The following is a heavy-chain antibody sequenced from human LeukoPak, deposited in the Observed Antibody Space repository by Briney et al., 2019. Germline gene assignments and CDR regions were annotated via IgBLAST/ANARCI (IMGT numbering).Heavy chain of an antibody. J-gene: IGHJ4*02. CDR3: ARTQYSGSYFDY. D-gene: IGHD1-26*01. V-gene: IGHV3-74*01. CDR1: GFTFSSFW. CDR2: INSDGSSI. Sequence: PGGSLRLSCAASGFTFSSFWMHWVRQAPGKGLVWVSRINSDGSSITYADSVKGRFTISRDNAENTLYLQMNSLRAEDTAVYYCARTQYSGSYFDYWGQGTLVTVSP.